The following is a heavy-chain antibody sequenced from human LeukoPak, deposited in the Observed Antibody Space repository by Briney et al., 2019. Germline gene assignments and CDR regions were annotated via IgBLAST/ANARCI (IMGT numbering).Heavy chain of an antibody. J-gene: IGHJ6*03. CDR1: GGSVSSYY. V-gene: IGHV4-59*02. D-gene: IGHD3-22*01. CDR3: ARSSEGRYYYDSSGFSYYYYYMDV. CDR2: IYYSGST. Sequence: PSETLSLTCTVSGGSVSSYYWSRIRQPPGKGREWIGYIYYSGSTYYNPSLRSRVTISVDTSKNQFSLKLSSVTAADTAVYYCARSSEGRYYYDSSGFSYYYYYMDVWGKGTTVTISS.